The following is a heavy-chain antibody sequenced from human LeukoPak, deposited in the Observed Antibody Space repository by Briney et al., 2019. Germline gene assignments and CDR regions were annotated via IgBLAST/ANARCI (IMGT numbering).Heavy chain of an antibody. CDR1: GGSTSSSNFY. V-gene: IGHV4-39*01. D-gene: IGHD3-3*01. J-gene: IGHJ4*02. Sequence: PSETLSLTCTVSGGSTSSSNFYWGWIRQPPGMGLEWIGGIHYSGNTYYNPSLKSRVTISIDTSKNQFSLKLSSVTAADTAVYYCERLGAGPTYYDFWSGYSSFYFDYWGQGTLVTVSS. CDR2: IHYSGNT. CDR3: ERLGAGPTYYDFWSGYSSFYFDY.